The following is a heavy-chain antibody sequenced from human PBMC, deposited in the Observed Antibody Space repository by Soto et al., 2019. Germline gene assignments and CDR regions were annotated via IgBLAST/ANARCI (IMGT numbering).Heavy chain of an antibody. CDR3: ARERYSSGPRSAFDI. CDR2: IGTAGDT. Sequence: GGSLRLSCAASGFAFNSYDMHWVRQATGKGLEWVSAIGTAGDTYYPGSVKGRFTISRENAKNSLYLQMNSLRAGDTAVYYCARERYSSGPRSAFDIWGQGTMVTVSS. CDR1: GFAFNSYD. D-gene: IGHD6-19*01. V-gene: IGHV3-13*01. J-gene: IGHJ3*02.